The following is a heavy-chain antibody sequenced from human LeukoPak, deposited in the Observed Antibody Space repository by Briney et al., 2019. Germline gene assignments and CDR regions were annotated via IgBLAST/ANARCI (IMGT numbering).Heavy chain of an antibody. D-gene: IGHD4-17*01. Sequence: SETLSLTCTVSGRSISIHYWSLTRHPAGGGLECLGRIYTRGSTNYNTSLKRRVTMSVDTSKNQFSLKLSSVPAADTAVYYCARLDYGDYDEIPHAFDIWGQGTMATVSS. CDR1: GRSISIHY. V-gene: IGHV4-4*07. J-gene: IGHJ3*02. CDR3: ARLDYGDYDEIPHAFDI. CDR2: IYTRGST.